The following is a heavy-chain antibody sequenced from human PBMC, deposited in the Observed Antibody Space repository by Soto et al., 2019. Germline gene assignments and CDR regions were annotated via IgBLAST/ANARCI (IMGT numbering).Heavy chain of an antibody. CDR1: GFTVSSNY. D-gene: IGHD5-18*01. CDR2: ISGSGGST. V-gene: IGHV3-23*04. CDR3: AKEEDTAMGETFDI. Sequence: EVQLVETGGGLIQPGGSLRLSCAASGFTVSSNYMTWVRQAPGKGLEWVSAISGSGGSTYYADSVKGRFTISRDNSKNTLYLQMNSLRAEDTAVYYCAKEEDTAMGETFDIWGQGTMVTVSS. J-gene: IGHJ3*02.